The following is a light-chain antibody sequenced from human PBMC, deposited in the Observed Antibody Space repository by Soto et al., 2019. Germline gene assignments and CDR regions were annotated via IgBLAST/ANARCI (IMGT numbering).Light chain of an antibody. V-gene: IGKV3-20*01. J-gene: IGKJ1*01. CDR2: GAS. Sequence: EVVLTQVPGTLSLSPGERATLSCRASQTITGTYLAWYQQKPGQAPRLLIHGASTRATGIPDRFSGGGTGTDFNLNISRVEPEDFAMYYCQQYGDLPPTFGQGTKVEIK. CDR1: QTITGTY. CDR3: QQYGDLPPT.